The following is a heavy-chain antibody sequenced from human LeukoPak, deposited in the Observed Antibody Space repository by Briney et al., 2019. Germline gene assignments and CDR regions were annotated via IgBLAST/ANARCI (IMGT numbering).Heavy chain of an antibody. J-gene: IGHJ5*02. CDR2: VYYTGGT. V-gene: IGHV4-39*02. Sequence: SETLSLTCTVSGGSISSYTHYWGWLRQPPGKGPEWIATVYYTGGTYYNPSLKSRVTISIDTSRNHFSLKLTFVIAADTAMYYCVSNSSSSPWFDPWGQGTLVTVSS. D-gene: IGHD6-6*01. CDR1: GGSISSYTHY. CDR3: VSNSSSSPWFDP.